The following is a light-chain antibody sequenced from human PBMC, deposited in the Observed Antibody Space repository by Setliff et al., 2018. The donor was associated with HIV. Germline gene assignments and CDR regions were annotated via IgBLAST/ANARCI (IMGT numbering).Light chain of an antibody. CDR1: SSDVGNYNL. V-gene: IGLV2-23*02. Sequence: QSALTQPASVSGSPGQSITIYCTGTSSDVGNYNLVSWYQQHPGKAPKVMIFEVSKRPSGVSSRFSGSKSGNTASLTISGLQAEDEADYYCCSYAGSRICVVFGGGTK. J-gene: IGLJ2*01. CDR3: CSYAGSRICVV. CDR2: EVS.